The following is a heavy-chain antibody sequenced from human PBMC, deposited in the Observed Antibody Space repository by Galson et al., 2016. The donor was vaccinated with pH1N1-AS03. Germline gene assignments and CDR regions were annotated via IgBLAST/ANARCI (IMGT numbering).Heavy chain of an antibody. J-gene: IGHJ4*02. D-gene: IGHD5-24*01. Sequence: QSGAEVKKPGESLKISCKTSGYIFTSYWVAWVRHMPGKGLEWMGIIYPGDSDTRYSPSFQGQVTISADRSINTAYLQWSSLMASDTAIYYCARQVRDGYNVFFGYGGQGIIVTVSS. V-gene: IGHV5-51*01. CDR3: ARQVRDGYNVFFGY. CDR2: IYPGDSDT. CDR1: GYIFTSYW.